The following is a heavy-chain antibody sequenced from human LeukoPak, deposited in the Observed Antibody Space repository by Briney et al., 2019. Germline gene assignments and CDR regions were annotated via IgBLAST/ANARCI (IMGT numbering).Heavy chain of an antibody. CDR1: GCTFTGYY. Sequence: GASVKVSCKASGCTFTGYYIHWVRQASGQGLEWMGWINPNSGGTNYAQKFQGRVTMTRDTSISTAYMELSRLRSDDTAVYYCARILAAAGYDFDYWGQGTLVTVSS. V-gene: IGHV1-2*02. CDR3: ARILAAAGYDFDY. CDR2: INPNSGGT. D-gene: IGHD6-13*01. J-gene: IGHJ4*02.